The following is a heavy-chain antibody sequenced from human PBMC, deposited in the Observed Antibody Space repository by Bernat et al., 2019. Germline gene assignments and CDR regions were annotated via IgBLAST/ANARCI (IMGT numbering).Heavy chain of an antibody. J-gene: IGHJ4*02. D-gene: IGHD4-17*01. CDR3: ARDYGDYFDY. V-gene: IGHV3-48*03. Sequence: EVRLVESGGGLVKPGGSLRLSCEASGFSFSSYEMNWVRQAPGKGLEWVSYISSSDSTTYYADSVKGRFTISRDNAKNSLYLQLNSLRAEDSAVYYCARDYGDYFDYWGQGTLVTVSS. CDR1: GFSFSSYE. CDR2: ISSSDSTT.